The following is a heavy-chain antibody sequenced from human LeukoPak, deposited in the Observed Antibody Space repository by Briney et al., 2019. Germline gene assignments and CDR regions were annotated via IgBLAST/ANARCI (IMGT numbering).Heavy chain of an antibody. CDR1: GGSISSYY. CDR2: IYTSGST. Sequence: PSETLSLTCTVSGGSISSYYWSWIRQPAGKGLEWIGRIYTSGSTHYNPSLKSRVTMSVDTSKNQFSLKLSSVTAADTAVYYCACTKYYYDSSGYYTIDYWGQGTLVTVSS. J-gene: IGHJ4*02. V-gene: IGHV4-4*07. D-gene: IGHD3-22*01. CDR3: ACTKYYYDSSGYYTIDY.